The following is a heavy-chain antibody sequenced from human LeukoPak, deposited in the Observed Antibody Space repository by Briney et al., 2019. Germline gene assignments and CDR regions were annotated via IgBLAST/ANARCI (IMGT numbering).Heavy chain of an antibody. CDR3: ASEGTVTRGLDY. V-gene: IGHV4-61*02. CDR2: IYNTGTT. Sequence: SETLSLTCTVSGGSISSGSYYWSWIRQPAGKGLEWIGRIYNTGTTNYNPSLKSRLTMSIDTSKHHFSLKLSSVTAADTAIYYCASEGTVTRGLDYWGQGTLVTVSS. J-gene: IGHJ4*02. D-gene: IGHD4/OR15-4a*01. CDR1: GGSISSGSYY.